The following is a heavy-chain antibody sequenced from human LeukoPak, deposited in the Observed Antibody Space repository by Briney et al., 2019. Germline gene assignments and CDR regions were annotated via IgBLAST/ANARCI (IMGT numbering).Heavy chain of an antibody. Sequence: SETLSLTCAVYGGSFSDYFWTWVRQSPGKGLEWIAEIYRGNTNYNPSLKSRATTSVDTSKNQFSLKLSSVTAADTAVYYCATSCTLSSSTSCYAGAYNWFDPWGQGTLVTVSS. J-gene: IGHJ5*02. CDR2: IYRGNT. V-gene: IGHV4-34*01. CDR1: GGSFSDYF. CDR3: ATSCTLSSSTSCYAGAYNWFDP. D-gene: IGHD2-2*01.